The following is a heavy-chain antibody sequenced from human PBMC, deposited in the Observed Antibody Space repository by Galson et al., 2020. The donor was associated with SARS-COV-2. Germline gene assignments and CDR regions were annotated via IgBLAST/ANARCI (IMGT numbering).Heavy chain of an antibody. CDR2: IYHSGST. V-gene: IGHV4-38-2*02. J-gene: IGHJ5*02. CDR1: GYSITSGYS. D-gene: IGHD5-12*01. Sequence: SETLSLTCTVSGYSITSGYSWGWIRQPPGKGLEWIGSIYHSGSTYYNPSLKSRVTISVDTSKNQFSLKLSSVTAADTAVYYCARDTDGYNYNWFDPWGQGTLVTVSS. CDR3: ARDTDGYNYNWFDP.